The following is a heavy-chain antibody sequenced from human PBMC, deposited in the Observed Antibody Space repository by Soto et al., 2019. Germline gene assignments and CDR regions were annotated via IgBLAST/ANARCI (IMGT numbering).Heavy chain of an antibody. CDR2: ISSSSSPI. CDR1: GFTFSTFS. D-gene: IGHD3-22*01. CDR3: ARDGGGESSGSTHYYYYGMDV. V-gene: IGHV3-48*02. Sequence: EVQLVESGGGLVQPGGSLRLSCAASGFTFSTFSVNWVRQAPGKVLEWVSYISSSSSPIYYADSVKGRFTISRDNAKNSVYLQMNSLRDEDTAVYYCARDGGGESSGSTHYYYYGMDVWGRGTPVTVSS. J-gene: IGHJ6*02.